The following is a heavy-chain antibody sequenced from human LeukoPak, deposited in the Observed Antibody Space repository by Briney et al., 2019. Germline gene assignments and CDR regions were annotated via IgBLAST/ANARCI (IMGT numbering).Heavy chain of an antibody. J-gene: IGHJ4*02. CDR3: ASYPKRITMVRGIDY. Sequence: SETLSLTCTVSGGSISSSSYYWGWIRQPPGKGLEWIGSIYYSGSTYYNPSLKSRVTISVDTSKNQFSLKLSSVTAADTAVYYCASYPKRITMVRGIDYWGQGTLVTVSS. CDR1: GGSISSSSYY. D-gene: IGHD3-10*01. CDR2: IYYSGST. V-gene: IGHV4-39*01.